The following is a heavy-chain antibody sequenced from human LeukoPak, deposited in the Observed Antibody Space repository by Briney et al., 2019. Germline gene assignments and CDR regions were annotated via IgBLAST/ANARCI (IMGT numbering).Heavy chain of an antibody. J-gene: IGHJ4*02. CDR3: ARAPKHSSSWYKWTIFDY. V-gene: IGHV4-34*01. Sequence: SETLSLTCAVYGGSFSGYYWSWIRQPPGKGLEWIGEINHSGSTNYNPSLKSRVTISVDTSKNQFSLKLSSVTAADTAVYYCARAPKHSSSWYKWTIFDYWGQGTLVTVSS. CDR2: INHSGST. D-gene: IGHD6-13*01. CDR1: GGSFSGYY.